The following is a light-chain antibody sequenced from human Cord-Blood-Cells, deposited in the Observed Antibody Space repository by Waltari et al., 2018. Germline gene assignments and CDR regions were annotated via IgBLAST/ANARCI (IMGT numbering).Light chain of an antibody. CDR3: QQYNNWWT. CDR1: QRVSSN. J-gene: IGKJ1*01. Sequence: EIVMTQSPATLSVSPGERATLSCRASQRVSSNLAWYQQKPGQAPRVLIYRASNRATGIPARFSGSGSGTQFTLTISSLQSEDFAVYYCQQYNNWWTFGQGTKVEIK. V-gene: IGKV3-15*01. CDR2: RAS.